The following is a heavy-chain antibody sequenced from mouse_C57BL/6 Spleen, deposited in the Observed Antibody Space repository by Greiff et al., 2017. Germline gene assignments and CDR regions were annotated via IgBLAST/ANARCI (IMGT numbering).Heavy chain of an antibody. CDR2: ISSGSSTI. D-gene: IGHD4-1*01. CDR3: ARPNWDGGFAY. Sequence: EVMLVESGGGLVKPGGSLKLSCAASGFTFSDYGMHWVRQAPEQGLEWVAYISSGSSTIYYADTVKGRFTIPRDNAKNTLFLQMTRLRSEDTAMYYCARPNWDGGFAYWGQETLVTVSA. CDR1: GFTFSDYG. J-gene: IGHJ3*01. V-gene: IGHV5-17*01.